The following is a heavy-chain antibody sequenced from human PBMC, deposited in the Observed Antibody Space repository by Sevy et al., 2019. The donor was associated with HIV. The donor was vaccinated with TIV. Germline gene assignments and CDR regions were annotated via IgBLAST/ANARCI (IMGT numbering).Heavy chain of an antibody. Sequence: SETLSLTCAVHDGSFSGYYWNWIRQLPGRGLEGIGEMNESGMTYYNPPLKSRVTISVDTSKKQFSLKLNSVTTVDSAVDFCARSPPVVVVPGAPSWFDPWGQGTLVTVSS. CDR1: DGSFSGYY. CDR2: MNESGMT. J-gene: IGHJ5*02. V-gene: IGHV4-34*01. D-gene: IGHD2-2*01. CDR3: ARSPPVVVVPGAPSWFDP.